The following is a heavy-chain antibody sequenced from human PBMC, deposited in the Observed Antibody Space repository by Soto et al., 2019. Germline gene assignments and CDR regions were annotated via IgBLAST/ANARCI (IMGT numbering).Heavy chain of an antibody. CDR1: GFTFKTHA. CDR3: GKDVGDYVPYSCGVDV. CDR2: LAYDETEK. Sequence: QVQLVESGGGVVQPGTSLRLSCAASGFTFKTHAMHWVRQAPGKGREEMAVLAYDETEKFYADSVKGRFNISRDNSQNVLYLQINNLRNEDKAVYYCGKDVGDYVPYSCGVDVWGHGPTVTVSS. J-gene: IGHJ6*02. D-gene: IGHD1-26*01. V-gene: IGHV3-30*18.